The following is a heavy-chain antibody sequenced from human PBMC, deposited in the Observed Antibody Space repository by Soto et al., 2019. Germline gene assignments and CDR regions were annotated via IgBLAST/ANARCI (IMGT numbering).Heavy chain of an antibody. D-gene: IGHD5-18*01. CDR2: IIPILGIA. Sequence: SVKVSCKASGGTFSSYTISWVRQAPGQGLEWMGRIIPILGIANYAQKFQGRVTITADKSTSTAYMELSSLRSEDTAVYYCARDARYSYGPPGYWGQGTLVTVS. J-gene: IGHJ4*02. CDR1: GGTFSSYT. V-gene: IGHV1-69*04. CDR3: ARDARYSYGPPGY.